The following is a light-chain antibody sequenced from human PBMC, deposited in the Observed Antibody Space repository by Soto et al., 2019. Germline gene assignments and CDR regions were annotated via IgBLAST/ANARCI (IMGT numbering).Light chain of an antibody. CDR2: NNN. CDR1: SSNIGSNS. J-gene: IGLJ2*01. Sequence: QSVLTQPPSASGTPGQRVTISCSGSSSNIGSNSVNWYQQFPGTAPKLLIYNNNQRPSGVPARFTGSKFGTSVSLAISGLQSEDEADNYCAAWDDSLNGVVIGGGTKLTVL. CDR3: AAWDDSLNGVV. V-gene: IGLV1-44*01.